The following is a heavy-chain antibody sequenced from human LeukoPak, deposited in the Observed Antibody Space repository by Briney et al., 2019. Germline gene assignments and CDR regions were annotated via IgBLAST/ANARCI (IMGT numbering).Heavy chain of an antibody. V-gene: IGHV3-7*01. Sequence: PGGSLRLSCAASGFVFRNYFMSWLRQAPGKGLEWVASIKNDGSERYYVDSVRGRYTISRDNTKNSLFLQMSSLRAEDTAVYYCATDRGWRTSGYYLYYFEYWGQGTLVTFSS. CDR3: ATDRGWRTSGYYLYYFEY. CDR1: GFVFRNYF. J-gene: IGHJ4*02. D-gene: IGHD3-3*01. CDR2: IKNDGSER.